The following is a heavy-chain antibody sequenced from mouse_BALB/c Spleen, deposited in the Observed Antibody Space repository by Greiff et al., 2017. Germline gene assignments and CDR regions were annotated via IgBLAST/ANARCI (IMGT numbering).Heavy chain of an antibody. CDR1: GYAFTNYL. V-gene: IGHV1-54*01. CDR2: INPGSGGT. J-gene: IGHJ2*01. Sequence: QVQLQQSGAELVRPGTSVKVSCKASGYAFTNYLIEWVKQRPGQGLGWIGVINPGSGGTNYNEKFKGKATLTADKSSSTAYMQLSSLTSDDSAVYFCARGPYDYAYLDDGGQGTTLTGSS. CDR3: ARGPYDYAYLDD. D-gene: IGHD2-4*01.